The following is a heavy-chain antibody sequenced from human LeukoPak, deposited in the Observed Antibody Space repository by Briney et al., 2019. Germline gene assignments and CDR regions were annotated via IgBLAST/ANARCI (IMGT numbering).Heavy chain of an antibody. J-gene: IGHJ6*03. CDR3: AREGSSSSMGYYYYMDV. CDR2: IYYSGST. D-gene: IGHD6-6*01. CDR1: GGSFSGYY. Sequence: SETLSLTCAVYGGSFSGYYWSWIRQPPGKGLEWIGYIYYSGSTNYNPSLKSRVTISVDTSKNQFSLKLSSVTAADTAVYYCAREGSSSSMGYYYYMDVWGKGTTVTVSS. V-gene: IGHV4-59*01.